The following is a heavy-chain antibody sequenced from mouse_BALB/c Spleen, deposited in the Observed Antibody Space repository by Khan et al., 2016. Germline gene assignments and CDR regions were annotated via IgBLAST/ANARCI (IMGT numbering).Heavy chain of an antibody. CDR2: IDPANGNT. J-gene: IGHJ3*01. D-gene: IGHD2-4*01. CDR1: AFNIKDTY. CDR3: ARAYYDYWFAY. V-gene: IGHV14-3*02. Sequence: VQLQQSGAELVKPGASVKLSCTASAFNIKDTYMHWVKQRPEQGLEWIGKIDPANGNTKYDPNFQGKATITADTSSNTAYLQLSSLTSEDTAVYYCARAYYDYWFAYWGQGTLVTVSA.